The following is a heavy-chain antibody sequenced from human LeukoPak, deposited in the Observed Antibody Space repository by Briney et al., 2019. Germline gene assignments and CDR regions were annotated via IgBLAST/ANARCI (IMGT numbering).Heavy chain of an antibody. D-gene: IGHD3-16*02. CDR1: GYTFTSYD. CDR2: MNPNSGNT. CDR3: ARAFLGGYPYYYYYGMDV. Sequence: GASVKVSCKASGYTFTSYDINWVRQATGQGLEWMGWMNPNSGNTGYAQKFQGRVTMTRNTSISTAYMELSSLRSEDTAVYYCARAFLGGYPYYYYYGMDVWGQGTTVTVSS. J-gene: IGHJ6*02. V-gene: IGHV1-8*01.